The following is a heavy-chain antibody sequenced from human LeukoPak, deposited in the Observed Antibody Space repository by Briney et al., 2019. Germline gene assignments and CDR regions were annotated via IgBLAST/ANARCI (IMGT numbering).Heavy chain of an antibody. CDR2: INLMGST. CDR1: GGSFSGYY. V-gene: IGHV4-34*01. Sequence: PSETLSLTCAVYGGSFSGYYWSWIRQPPGKGLKGMGEINLMGSTNYNPSLKSRVAISVDTSKNQFSLKLSSVTAADTAVYYCARLMITFGGVIVSYYYYYMDVWGKGTTVTVSS. J-gene: IGHJ6*03. CDR3: ARLMITFGGVIVSYYYYYMDV. D-gene: IGHD3-16*02.